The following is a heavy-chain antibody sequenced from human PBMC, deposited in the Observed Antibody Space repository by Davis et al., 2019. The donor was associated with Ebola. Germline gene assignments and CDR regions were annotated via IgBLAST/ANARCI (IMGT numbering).Heavy chain of an antibody. CDR1: GFTFSSYA. CDR2: ISGSGGST. Sequence: GESLKISCAASGFTFSSYAMSWVRQAPGKGPEWVSAISGSGGSTYYADSVKGRFTISRDNSKNTLYLQMNSLRAEETAVYYCAKTAELVWFREVFDYWGQGTLVTVSS. CDR3: AKTAELVWFREVFDY. V-gene: IGHV3-23*01. D-gene: IGHD3-10*01. J-gene: IGHJ4*02.